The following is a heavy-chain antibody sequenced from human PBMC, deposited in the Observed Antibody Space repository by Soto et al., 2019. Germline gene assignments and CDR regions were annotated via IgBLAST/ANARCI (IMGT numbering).Heavy chain of an antibody. Sequence: GGSLRLSCAASGFTFSSYGMHWVRQAPGKGLEWVAVISYDGSNKYYADSVKGRFTISRDNSKNTLYLQMNSLRAEDTAVYYCAKVLRSFYDILTGYSGIDYWGQGTLVTVSS. CDR2: ISYDGSNK. CDR1: GFTFSSYG. V-gene: IGHV3-30*18. D-gene: IGHD3-9*01. J-gene: IGHJ4*02. CDR3: AKVLRSFYDILTGYSGIDY.